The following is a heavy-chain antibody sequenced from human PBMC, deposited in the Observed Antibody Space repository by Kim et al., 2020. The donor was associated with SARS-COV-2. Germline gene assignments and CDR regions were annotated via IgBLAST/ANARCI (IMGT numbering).Heavy chain of an antibody. D-gene: IGHD3-16*01. CDR3: ASLSTGYVLVKFDY. V-gene: IGHV3-74*01. Sequence: GGSLRLSCVASGFTFSSYWMHWVRQAPGKGLVWVSRVNSDGSSTNYADSVKGRFTISRDNARNTLYLQMNSLRAEYTAVYYCASLSTGYVLVKFDYWCQG. J-gene: IGHJ4*02. CDR1: GFTFSSYW. CDR2: VNSDGSST.